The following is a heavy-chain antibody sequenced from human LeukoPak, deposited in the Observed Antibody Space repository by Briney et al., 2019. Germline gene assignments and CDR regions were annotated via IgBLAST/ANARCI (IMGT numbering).Heavy chain of an antibody. J-gene: IGHJ4*02. CDR1: GFTVSSNY. CDR2: IYSGGST. D-gene: IGHD1-26*01. V-gene: IGHV3-53*01. Sequence: GGSLRLSCAASGFTVSSNYMSWVRQAPGKGLEWVSLIYSGGSTYYADSVKGRFTISRDNSKNTLYLQMNSLRAEDTAVYYCARDSAGGSYYFDYWGQGTLVTVSS. CDR3: ARDSAGGSYYFDY.